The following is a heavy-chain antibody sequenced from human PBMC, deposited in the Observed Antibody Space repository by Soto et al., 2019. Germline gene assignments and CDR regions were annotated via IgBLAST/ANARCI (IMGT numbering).Heavy chain of an antibody. J-gene: IGHJ4*02. Sequence: GESLKISCKGSGYSFTSYWISWVRQMPGKGLEWMGRIDPSDSYTNYSPSFQGHVTISADKSISTAYLQWSSLKASDTAMYYCARHKSMIDSHDYWGQGTLVTVSS. CDR2: IDPSDSYT. CDR3: ARHKSMIDSHDY. D-gene: IGHD3-22*01. CDR1: GYSFTSYW. V-gene: IGHV5-10-1*01.